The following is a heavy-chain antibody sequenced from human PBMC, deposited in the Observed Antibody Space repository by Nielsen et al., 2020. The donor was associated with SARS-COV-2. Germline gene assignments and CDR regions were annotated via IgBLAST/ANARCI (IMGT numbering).Heavy chain of an antibody. D-gene: IGHD3-3*01. Sequence: GESLKISCSASGFTFSSTWMDWVRQAPGQGLVWVSRINTSGAGTAYADSVKGRFAASSDNAGNTVVLQIHSLRVEDTAVYYCAGGADFWSGTQRYYMDVWGKGTTVTVSS. CDR2: INTSGAGT. J-gene: IGHJ6*03. CDR1: GFTFSSTW. V-gene: IGHV3-74*01. CDR3: AGGADFWSGTQRYYMDV.